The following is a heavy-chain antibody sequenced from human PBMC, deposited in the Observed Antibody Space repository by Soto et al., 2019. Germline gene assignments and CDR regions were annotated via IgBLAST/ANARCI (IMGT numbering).Heavy chain of an antibody. Sequence: SQTLSLTCAISGDSVSSSSAAWNWIRQSTSRGLEWLGRTYYMSKWYTEYADSVRSRITSSPDTSKNQFSLHLNSVTPEDTGIYFCTREQSVTFLIWCQGTQVTVSS. CDR1: GDSVSSSSAA. V-gene: IGHV6-1*01. J-gene: IGHJ4*02. CDR3: TREQSVTFLI. CDR2: TYYMSKWYT. D-gene: IGHD2-21*02.